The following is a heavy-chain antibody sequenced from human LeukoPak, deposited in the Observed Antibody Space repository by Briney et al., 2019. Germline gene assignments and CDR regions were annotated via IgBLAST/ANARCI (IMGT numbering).Heavy chain of an antibody. D-gene: IGHD3-10*01. J-gene: IGHJ4*02. CDR2: VSYSSSTI. Sequence: GGPLRLSCAASGFTFSSYSMNWVCQGPGKGLECISYVSYSSSTIYYADSVKGRFTISRDNAKNSLYLQMNSLRDEDTDVYYCARDAHIVRGVNPLDYWGQGTLVTVSS. CDR1: GFTFSSYS. CDR3: ARDAHIVRGVNPLDY. V-gene: IGHV3-48*02.